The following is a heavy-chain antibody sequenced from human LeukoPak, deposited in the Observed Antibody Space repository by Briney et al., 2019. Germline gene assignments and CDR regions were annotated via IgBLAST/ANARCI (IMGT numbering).Heavy chain of an antibody. D-gene: IGHD2-2*02. CDR2: IYYSGST. CDR3: AREAIVVVPAAIALPGAFDI. J-gene: IGHJ3*02. Sequence: PSETLSLTCTVSGASISSGGYYWSWIRQHPGKGLEWIGYIYYSGSTYYNPSLKSRVTISVDTSKNQFSLKLSSVTAADTAVYYCAREAIVVVPAAIALPGAFDIWGQGTMVTVSS. CDR1: GASISSGGYY. V-gene: IGHV4-31*03.